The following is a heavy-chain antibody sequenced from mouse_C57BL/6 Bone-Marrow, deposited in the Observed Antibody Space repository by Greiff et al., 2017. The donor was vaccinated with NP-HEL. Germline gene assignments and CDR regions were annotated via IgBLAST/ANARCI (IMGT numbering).Heavy chain of an antibody. J-gene: IGHJ3*01. CDR3: AREDGSSPWFAY. D-gene: IGHD1-1*01. V-gene: IGHV15-2*01. CDR1: DSEVFPIAY. Sequence: VQLQQSGSELRSPGSSVQLSCKDFDSEVFPIAYMSWVRQKPGHGFEWIGGILPSIGRTIYGEKFEDKATLDADTLSNTAYLELNSLTSEDSAIYYCAREDGSSPWFAYWGQGTLVTVSA. CDR2: ILPSIGRT.